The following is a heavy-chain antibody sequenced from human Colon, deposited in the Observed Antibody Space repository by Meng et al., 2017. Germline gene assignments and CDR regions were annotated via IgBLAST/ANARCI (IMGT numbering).Heavy chain of an antibody. D-gene: IGHD3-16*01. CDR1: GGPISDYY. J-gene: IGHJ5*02. Sequence: GSLRLSCNVSGGPISDYYWNWIRQPVGKGLEWIGRIRGSGSTNFNPSLKGRVTMSVDTSKNQFSLKLYSVTAAETAVYFCARDHAPFDYGLSRPGLDPWGQGTLVTVSS. CDR3: ARDHAPFDYGLSRPGLDP. CDR2: IRGSGST. V-gene: IGHV4-4*07.